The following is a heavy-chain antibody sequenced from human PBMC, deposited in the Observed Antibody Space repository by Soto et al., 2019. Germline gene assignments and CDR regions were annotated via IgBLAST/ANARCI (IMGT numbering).Heavy chain of an antibody. V-gene: IGHV1-69*02. CDR1: GGTFSSYT. CDR2: IIPILGIA. D-gene: IGHD4-17*01. Sequence: SVKVSCKASGGTFSSYTISWVRQAPGQGLEWMGRIIPILGIANYAQKFQGRVTITADKSTSTAYMELSSLRSEDTAVYYCARADYGDYVALDYYYYYMDVWGKGTTVTVSS. CDR3: ARADYGDYVALDYYYYYMDV. J-gene: IGHJ6*03.